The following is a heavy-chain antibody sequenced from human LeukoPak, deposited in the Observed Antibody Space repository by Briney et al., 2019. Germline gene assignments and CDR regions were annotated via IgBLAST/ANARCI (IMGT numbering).Heavy chain of an antibody. Sequence: AGGSLRLSCAASGFTFSSYSMNWVRQAPGKGLEWVSSISSSSSYIYYADSVKGRLTISRDNAKNSLYLQMNSLRAEDTAVYYCARGRITMVRGAERLYYFDYWGQGTLVTVSS. J-gene: IGHJ4*02. CDR1: GFTFSSYS. CDR3: ARGRITMVRGAERLYYFDY. V-gene: IGHV3-21*01. D-gene: IGHD3-10*01. CDR2: ISSSSSYI.